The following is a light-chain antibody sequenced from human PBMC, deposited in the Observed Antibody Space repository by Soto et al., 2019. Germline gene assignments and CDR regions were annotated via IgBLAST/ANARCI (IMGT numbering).Light chain of an antibody. V-gene: IGKV3-20*01. CDR3: QQYGSSPAT. J-gene: IGKJ1*01. CDR2: GAS. CDR1: QSVSSSY. Sequence: PGERATLSCRASQSVSSSYLAWYQQKPGQAPRLLIYGASSRATGIPDRFSGSGSGTDFTLTINRLEPEDFAVYYCQQYGSSPATFGQGTKVDIK.